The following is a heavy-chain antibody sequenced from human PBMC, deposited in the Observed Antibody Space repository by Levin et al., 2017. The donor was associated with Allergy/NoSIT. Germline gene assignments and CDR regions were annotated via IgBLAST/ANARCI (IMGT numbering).Heavy chain of an antibody. CDR3: ARGDRMIRTVMFQSYFDS. V-gene: IGHV4-4*02. CDR2: ILHSGKT. D-gene: IGHD3-10*01. CDR1: GGSISSSFW. J-gene: IGHJ4*02. Sequence: PSETLSLTCDVSGGSISSSFWWTWVRQPPGKGLEWLGEILHSGKTNYNPSLKSRVTISVDKPKNQFSLNLTAVTAADTAVYYCARGDRMIRTVMFQSYFDSWGRGTLVTVSS.